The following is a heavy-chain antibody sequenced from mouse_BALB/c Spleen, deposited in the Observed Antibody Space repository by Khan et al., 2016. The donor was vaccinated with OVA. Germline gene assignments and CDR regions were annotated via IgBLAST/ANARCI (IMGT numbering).Heavy chain of an antibody. J-gene: IGHJ3*01. Sequence: QVQLKQSGGDLMKPGASVKISCKATGYTFSSYWIEWVKQRPGHGLEWIGQIFPGSVSTTYNEKFKGKATFTADTSSNTAYMHTSSLTSEDSAVYYWARGGCGVFACWGQGTLVTVAA. CDR2: IFPGSVST. CDR3: ARGGCGVFAC. V-gene: IGHV1-9*01. CDR1: GYTFSSYW.